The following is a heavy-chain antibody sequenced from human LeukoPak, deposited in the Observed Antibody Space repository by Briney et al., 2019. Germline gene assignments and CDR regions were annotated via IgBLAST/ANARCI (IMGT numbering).Heavy chain of an antibody. V-gene: IGHV4-59*01. CDR3: ASFHGSGPDY. D-gene: IGHD3-10*01. J-gene: IGHJ4*02. CDR2: IYSSGST. CDR1: GGSISSYY. Sequence: SETLSLTCTVSGGSISSYYWSWIRQPPGKGLEWIGYIYSSGSTNYNPSLKSRVTISVDTSKNQFALKLSSVTAADTAVYYCASFHGSGPDYWGQGTLVTVSS.